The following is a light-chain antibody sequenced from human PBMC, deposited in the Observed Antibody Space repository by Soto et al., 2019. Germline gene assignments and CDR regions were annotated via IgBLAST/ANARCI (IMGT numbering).Light chain of an antibody. Sequence: QSVLTQPASVSGAPGEWITISCAGTSSDVGGYKYVSWYQQHPDKAPKLMIYHVTNRPSGVSDRFSGSKSGNTASLTISGLQAEDEADYYCSSYTSVNTFVFGTGTKVTVL. CDR3: SSYTSVNTFV. CDR2: HVT. J-gene: IGLJ1*01. V-gene: IGLV2-14*03. CDR1: SSDVGGYKY.